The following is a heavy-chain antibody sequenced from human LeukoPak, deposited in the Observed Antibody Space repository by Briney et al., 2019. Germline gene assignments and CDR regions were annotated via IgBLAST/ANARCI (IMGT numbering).Heavy chain of an antibody. Sequence: ASVKVSCKASGYTFTSYGITWVRQAPGQGLEWMGWINTYNGNTNYVQKLQGRVTMTTDTSTSTAYMELRSLRSDDTAVYYCARNSHGYSSGWLQFNFDYWGQGTLVTVPS. CDR1: GYTFTSYG. CDR2: INTYNGNT. V-gene: IGHV1-18*01. CDR3: ARNSHGYSSGWLQFNFDY. D-gene: IGHD6-19*01. J-gene: IGHJ4*02.